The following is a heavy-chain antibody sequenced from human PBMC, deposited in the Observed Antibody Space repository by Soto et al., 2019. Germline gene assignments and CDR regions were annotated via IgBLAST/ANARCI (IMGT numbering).Heavy chain of an antibody. CDR2: SYSDGTT. CDR1: GFTVSGNY. Sequence: PGGSLRLSCAASGFTVSGNYMIWVRQAPGKGLEWVSVSYSDGTTYYAASVKGRFTFSRDNSKNTLYLQMNSLRVEDTAIYYRARKPPGAVQGWAYGMDVWGQGTTVTVSS. V-gene: IGHV3-53*01. CDR3: ARKPPGAVQGWAYGMDV. D-gene: IGHD2-2*01. J-gene: IGHJ6*02.